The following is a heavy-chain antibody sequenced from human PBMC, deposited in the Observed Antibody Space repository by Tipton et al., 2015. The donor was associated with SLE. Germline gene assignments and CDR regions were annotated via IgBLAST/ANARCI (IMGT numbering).Heavy chain of an antibody. J-gene: IGHJ2*01. CDR1: GGSISESTYS. Sequence: TLSLTCTVSGGSISESTYSWDWIRQAPGKGLEWIGHVYYTGSTRYNPSLKSRLTISVDTSKNQFSLRLNSVTAADAAVYYCARDRRGWYFDLWGRGTLVTVSS. CDR2: VYYTGST. D-gene: IGHD3-10*01. V-gene: IGHV4-61*01. CDR3: ARDRRGWYFDL.